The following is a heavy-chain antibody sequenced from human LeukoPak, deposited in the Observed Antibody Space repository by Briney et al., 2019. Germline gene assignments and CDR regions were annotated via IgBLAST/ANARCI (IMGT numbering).Heavy chain of an antibody. Sequence: PGGSLRLSCAVSGFPFSVYEMNWVRQAPGKGLEWVSNIASSGTTIYYADSVKGRFSISRDNAMSSLYLQMNSLRVEDTAVYYCALLAVASDFDYWGQGALVTVLS. V-gene: IGHV3-48*03. CDR2: IASSGTTI. CDR3: ALLAVASDFDY. J-gene: IGHJ4*02. CDR1: GFPFSVYE. D-gene: IGHD6-19*01.